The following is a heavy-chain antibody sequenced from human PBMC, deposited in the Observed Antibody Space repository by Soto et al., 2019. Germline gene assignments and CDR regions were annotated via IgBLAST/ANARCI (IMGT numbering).Heavy chain of an antibody. CDR3: ASGGGNSDWYSAFDI. CDR2: INSDGSTT. V-gene: IGHV3-74*01. CDR1: GFTFSTYW. J-gene: IGHJ3*02. Sequence: VQLVESGGGLVQPGGSLRLSCAATGFTFSTYWVHWVRQAPGNGLVWVSRINSDGSTTNYADSVKGRFTISRDNAKNTLYMQMNSLRADDTAVYYCASGGGNSDWYSAFDIWGQGTMVTVSS. D-gene: IGHD6-19*01.